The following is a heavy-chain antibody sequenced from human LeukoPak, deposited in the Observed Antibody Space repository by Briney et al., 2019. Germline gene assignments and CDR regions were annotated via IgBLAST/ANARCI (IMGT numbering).Heavy chain of an antibody. CDR2: IWNNGNNK. Sequence: GGSLRLSCAASGFIFSDYGMHWVRQAPGKGLEWVAVIWNNGNNKYADSVRGRFTISRDDSKNTLYLQMNSLRAEDTAVFHCVRDYHYGMDAWGQGTTVTVSS. V-gene: IGHV3-33*01. CDR3: VRDYHYGMDA. J-gene: IGHJ6*02. CDR1: GFIFSDYG. D-gene: IGHD3-16*02.